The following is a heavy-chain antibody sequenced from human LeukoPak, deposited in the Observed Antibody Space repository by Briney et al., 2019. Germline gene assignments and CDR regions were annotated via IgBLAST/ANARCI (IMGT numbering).Heavy chain of an antibody. CDR1: GFTFRSYW. D-gene: IGHD4/OR15-4a*01. Sequence: PGGSLRLSCAASGFTFRSYWMSWVRQAPGKGLEWVSSISSSSSYIYYADSVKGRFTISRDNAKNSLYLQMNSLRAEDTAVYYCARGPPVTTALNTFGYWGQGTLVTVSS. J-gene: IGHJ4*02. CDR3: ARGPPVTTALNTFGY. CDR2: ISSSSSYI. V-gene: IGHV3-21*01.